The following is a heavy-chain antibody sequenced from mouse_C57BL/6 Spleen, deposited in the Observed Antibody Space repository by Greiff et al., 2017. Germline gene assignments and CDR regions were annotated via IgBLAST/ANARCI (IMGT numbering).Heavy chain of an antibody. CDR2: IWSGGST. CDR1: GFSLTSYG. Sequence: VKLQESGPGLVQPSQSLSITCTVSGFSLTSYGVHWVRQSPGKGLEWLGVIWSGGSTDYNAAFISRLSISKDNSKSQVFFKMNSLQADDTAIYYCARDLYYSKGGFAYWGQGTLVTVSA. D-gene: IGHD2-5*01. J-gene: IGHJ3*01. CDR3: ARDLYYSKGGFAY. V-gene: IGHV2-2*01.